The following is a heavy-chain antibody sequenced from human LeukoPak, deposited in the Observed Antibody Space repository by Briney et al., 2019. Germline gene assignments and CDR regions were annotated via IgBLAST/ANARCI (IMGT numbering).Heavy chain of an antibody. CDR1: GGFISTYY. V-gene: IGHV4-59*01. CDR2: IQNSGST. CDR3: ARNGGSYSFDY. Sequence: PSETLSLTCTVSGGFISTYYWSWIRQPPGKGLEWIAYIQNSGSTNYNPSLKSRVTISVDTSQNQFSLKLSSVTAADTAVYYCARNGGSYSFDYWGQGTLVTVSS. J-gene: IGHJ4*02. D-gene: IGHD1-26*01.